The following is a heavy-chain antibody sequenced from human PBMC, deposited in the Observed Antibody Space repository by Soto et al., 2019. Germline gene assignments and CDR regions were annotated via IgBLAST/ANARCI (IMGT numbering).Heavy chain of an antibody. Sequence: EVQRVESGGGFVQPGGSLRLSCAASGFTFSSYAMHWVRQAPGKGLEYVSAISSNGGSTYYANSVKGRFTISRDNSKNTLYLQMGSLRAEDMAVYYCAREGGSYYFDYWGQGTLVTVSS. CDR3: AREGGSYYFDY. V-gene: IGHV3-64*01. J-gene: IGHJ4*02. D-gene: IGHD1-26*01. CDR2: ISSNGGST. CDR1: GFTFSSYA.